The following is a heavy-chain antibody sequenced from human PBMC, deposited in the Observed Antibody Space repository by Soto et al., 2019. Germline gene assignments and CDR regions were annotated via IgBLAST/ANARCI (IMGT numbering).Heavy chain of an antibody. Sequence: EVQLVESGGGLVQPGGSLRLSCAASGLTFSSYEMNWVRQAPGKGLEWVSYISRSGSTIYYADSVKGRVTISRDNAKNSLYLQMNSLRAEDMAVYYCARDGWIRRPDWYFDLWGRGTLVTVSS. D-gene: IGHD2-2*03. J-gene: IGHJ2*01. CDR2: ISRSGSTI. V-gene: IGHV3-48*03. CDR1: GLTFSSYE. CDR3: ARDGWIRRPDWYFDL.